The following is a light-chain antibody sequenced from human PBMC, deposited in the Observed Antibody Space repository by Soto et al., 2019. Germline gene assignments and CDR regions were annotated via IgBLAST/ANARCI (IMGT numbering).Light chain of an antibody. CDR3: QQDKHWPPIT. V-gene: IGKV3-11*01. CDR2: DTF. CDR1: QSINTF. J-gene: IGKJ5*01. Sequence: EVVLTQSPGTLSSSAGERATLSCRASQSINTFLAWYQQKPGQAPRLLIYDTFNRDSGVPARFSGSGSGTHFTPTISALQPEDFSTYYYQQDKHWPPITFGQGTRLEVK.